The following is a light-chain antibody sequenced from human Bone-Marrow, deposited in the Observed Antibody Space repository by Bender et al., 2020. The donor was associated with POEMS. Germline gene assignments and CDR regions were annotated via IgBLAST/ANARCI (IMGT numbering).Light chain of an antibody. J-gene: IGLJ3*02. CDR1: SGSIASNF. CDR3: QSFDGPNNVV. V-gene: IGLV6-57*03. CDR2: END. Sequence: NFVLTQPHPVSESPGKTVTISCTRSSGSIASNFVQWYQQRPGRAPTTVIYENDQRPSGVPDRFSGSVDSSSNSASLTISGLKTEDEADYYCQSFDGPNNVVFGGGTKLTVL.